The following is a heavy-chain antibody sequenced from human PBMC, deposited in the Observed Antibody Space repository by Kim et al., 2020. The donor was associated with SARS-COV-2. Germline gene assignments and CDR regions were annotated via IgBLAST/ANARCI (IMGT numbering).Heavy chain of an antibody. D-gene: IGHD2-15*01. J-gene: IGHJ3*02. V-gene: IGHV7-4-1*02. Sequence: ASVKVSCKASGYTFTSYAMNWVRQAPGQGLEWMGWINTNTGNPTYAQGFTGRFVFSLDTSVSTAYLQISSLKAEDTAVYYCARDVKNCSGGSCWHDAFDIWGQGTMVTVSS. CDR2: INTNTGNP. CDR1: GYTFTSYA. CDR3: ARDVKNCSGGSCWHDAFDI.